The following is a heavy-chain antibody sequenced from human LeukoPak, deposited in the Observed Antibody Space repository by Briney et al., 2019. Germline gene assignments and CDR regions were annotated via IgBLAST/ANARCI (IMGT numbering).Heavy chain of an antibody. V-gene: IGHV3-23*01. CDR3: ATSTYYDFWSGYYPDAFDI. J-gene: IGHJ3*02. CDR2: ISGSGGST. CDR1: GFTFSSYA. D-gene: IGHD3-3*01. Sequence: GGSLRLSCAASGFTFSSYAVSWVRQAPGKGLEWVSAISGSGGSTYYADSVKGRFTISRDNSKNTLYLQMNSLRAEDTAVYYCATSTYYDFWSGYYPDAFDIWGQGTMVTVSS.